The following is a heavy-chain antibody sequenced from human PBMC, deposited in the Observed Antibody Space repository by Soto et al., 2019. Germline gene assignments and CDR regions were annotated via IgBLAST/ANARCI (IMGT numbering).Heavy chain of an antibody. V-gene: IGHV3-53*01. Sequence: PGGSLRLSCAASGFTVSNNYMSWVRQGPGKGLEWVSTIYRGDSTYYADSVKGRFTISRDNSKNTLYLLMNSLRTEDTAVYYYARYYEYSGGTSGGMDIRGQGTKVIVSS. CDR3: ARYYEYSGGTSGGMDI. D-gene: IGHD1-26*01. CDR2: IYRGDST. CDR1: GFTVSNNY. J-gene: IGHJ6*02.